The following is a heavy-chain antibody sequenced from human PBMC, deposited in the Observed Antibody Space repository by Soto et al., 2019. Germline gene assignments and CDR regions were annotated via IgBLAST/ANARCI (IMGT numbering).Heavy chain of an antibody. J-gene: IGHJ6*02. D-gene: IGHD1-26*01. CDR3: ARNGNSGSYNYYYGMDV. CDR1: GGTFSSYA. Sequence: SVKVSCKASGGTFSSYAISWVRQAPGQGLEWMGGIIPIFGTANYAQKFQGRVTITADESTSTAYMELSSLRSEDTAVYYCARNGNSGSYNYYYGMDVWGQGTTVTVSS. V-gene: IGHV1-69*13. CDR2: IIPIFGTA.